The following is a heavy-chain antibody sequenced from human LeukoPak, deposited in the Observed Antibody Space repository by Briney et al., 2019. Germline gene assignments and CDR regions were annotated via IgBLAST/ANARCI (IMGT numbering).Heavy chain of an antibody. D-gene: IGHD3-10*01. CDR1: GYTFNTYS. Sequence: ASVKVSCKASGYTFNTYSIHWVRQAPGQGLEWMGIANPSGGVTGNAQKFQGRLSMTKDTSTSTVYMELSSLRSEDTAVYYFARVWQENMIRGGFDPWGQGTLVTVCS. CDR2: ANPSGGVT. CDR3: ARVWQENMIRGGFDP. V-gene: IGHV1-46*02. J-gene: IGHJ5*02.